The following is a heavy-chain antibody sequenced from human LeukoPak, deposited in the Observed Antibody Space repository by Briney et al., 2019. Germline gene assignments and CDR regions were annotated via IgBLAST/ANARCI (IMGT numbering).Heavy chain of an antibody. D-gene: IGHD3-10*01. CDR2: INSDGYST. Sequence: PGESLRLSCAASGFTFSTYWMHWVRQAPGKGMVWVSRINSDGYSTSYADSVKGRFTISRDNAKNTLYLQMNSLRAEDTAVYCCARDLQARGLWGQGTLVTVSS. V-gene: IGHV3-74*01. CDR3: ARDLQARGL. CDR1: GFTFSTYW. J-gene: IGHJ4*02.